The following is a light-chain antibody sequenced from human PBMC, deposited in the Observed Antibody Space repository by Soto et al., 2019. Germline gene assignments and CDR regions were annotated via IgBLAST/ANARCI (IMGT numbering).Light chain of an antibody. Sequence: NVLTQSPGTLSLSPGERATLSCRASQSVSSSYLAWYQQKLGQAPRLLIYGASSRATGIPDRFSGSGSGTDFTLTISRLEPEVFAVYYCTPDGSSLRPFVQGTMVDIK. CDR3: TPDGSSLRP. V-gene: IGKV3-20*01. J-gene: IGKJ1*01. CDR1: QSVSSSY. CDR2: GAS.